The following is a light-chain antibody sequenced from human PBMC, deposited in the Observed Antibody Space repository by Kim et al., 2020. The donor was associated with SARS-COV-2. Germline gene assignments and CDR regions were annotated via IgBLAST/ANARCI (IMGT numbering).Light chain of an antibody. V-gene: IGKV1-16*01. Sequence: SASVGDRVTITGRASQDISSYLAWFQQRPGKAPKSLIGAASSLQSGVPSRFSGRGSGTVFTLTISSLQPEDCATYHCQQYYSYPYTFGQGTKLEI. CDR1: QDISSY. CDR3: QQYYSYPYT. CDR2: AAS. J-gene: IGKJ2*01.